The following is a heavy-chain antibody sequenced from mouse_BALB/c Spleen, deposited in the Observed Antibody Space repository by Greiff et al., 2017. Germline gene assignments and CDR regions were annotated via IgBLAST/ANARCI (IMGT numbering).Heavy chain of an antibody. CDR3: ARDGGNYLRRGYYFDY. CDR2: IYPYNGGT. Sequence: EVQLQQSGPELVKPGASVKISCKASGYTFTDYNMHWVKQSHGKSLEWIGYIYPYNGGTGYNQKFKSKATLTVDNSSSTAYMELRSLTSEDSAVYYCARDGGNYLRRGYYFDYWGQGTTLTVSS. D-gene: IGHD2-1*01. J-gene: IGHJ2*01. CDR1: GYTFTDYN. V-gene: IGHV1S29*02.